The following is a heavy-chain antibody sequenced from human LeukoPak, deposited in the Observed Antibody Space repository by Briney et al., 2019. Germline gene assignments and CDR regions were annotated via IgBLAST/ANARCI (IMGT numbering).Heavy chain of an antibody. V-gene: IGHV1-46*01. CDR1: GYTFSNYY. CDR3: ARDHFDSSGYHYLLGYFEH. CDR2: IKHSGGGT. D-gene: IGHD3-22*01. Sequence: ASVKVSCKASGYTFSNYYAHWVRQAPGQGLEWMGIIKHSGGGTSYALKFQGRVTLTRDTSTSTAYMELSSLRSEDTAVYYCARDHFDSSGYHYLLGYFEHWGQGTLVTVSS. J-gene: IGHJ1*01.